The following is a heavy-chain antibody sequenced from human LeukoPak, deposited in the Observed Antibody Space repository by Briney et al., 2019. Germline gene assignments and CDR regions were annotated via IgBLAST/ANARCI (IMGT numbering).Heavy chain of an antibody. D-gene: IGHD3-10*01. V-gene: IGHV5-51*01. CDR3: ARQNMVRGVHSDY. J-gene: IGHJ4*02. CDR1: GYGFTTYW. Sequence: GASLKISCKGSGYGFTTYWIGWVRQLPGKGLEWMGIIYPGDSDTRYSPSFQGQVTISADKSISTAYLQWSSLKASDTAMYYCARQNMVRGVHSDYCGQGTLFTVSS. CDR2: IYPGDSDT.